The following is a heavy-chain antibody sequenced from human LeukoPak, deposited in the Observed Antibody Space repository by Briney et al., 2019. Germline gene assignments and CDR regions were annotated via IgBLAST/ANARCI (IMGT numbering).Heavy chain of an antibody. CDR2: IIPILGIA. CDR3: ARGGKYCSSTSCYNY. D-gene: IGHD2-2*02. CDR1: GGTFSSYT. Sequence: GASVKVPCKASGGTFSSYTISWVRQAPGQGLEWMGRIIPILGIANYAQKFQGRVTITADKSTSTAYMELSSLRSEDTAVYYCARGGKYCSSTSCYNYWGQGTLVTVSS. J-gene: IGHJ4*02. V-gene: IGHV1-69*02.